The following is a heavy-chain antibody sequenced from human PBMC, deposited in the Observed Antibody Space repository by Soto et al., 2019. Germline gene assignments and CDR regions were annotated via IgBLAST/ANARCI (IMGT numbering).Heavy chain of an antibody. D-gene: IGHD3-3*01. CDR3: ARDLGYDFWSGYPYYYYGMDV. CDR1: GGSISSSNW. J-gene: IGHJ6*02. Sequence: QVQLQESGPGLVKPSGTLSLTCAVSGGSISSSNWWSWVRQPPGKGLEWIGEIYHSGSTNYNPSLQGRVTISVDKSKSQFSLKLSSVTAADTAVYYCARDLGYDFWSGYPYYYYGMDVWGQGTTVTVSS. V-gene: IGHV4-4*02. CDR2: IYHSGST.